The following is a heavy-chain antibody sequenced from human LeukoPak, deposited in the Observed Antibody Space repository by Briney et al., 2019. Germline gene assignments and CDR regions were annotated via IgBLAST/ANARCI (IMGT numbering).Heavy chain of an antibody. V-gene: IGHV4-59*12. CDR2: IYYSGST. D-gene: IGHD6-6*01. CDR1: GGSISSYY. Sequence: SETLSLTCTVSGGSISSYYWSWIRQPPGKGLEWIGYIYYSGSTNYNPSLKSRVTISVDTSKNQFSLKLSSVTAADTAVYYCAREPVEYSSSSYFQHWGQGTLVTVSS. CDR3: AREPVEYSSSSYFQH. J-gene: IGHJ1*01.